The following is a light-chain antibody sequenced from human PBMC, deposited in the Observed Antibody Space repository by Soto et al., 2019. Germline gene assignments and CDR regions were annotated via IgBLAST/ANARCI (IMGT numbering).Light chain of an antibody. V-gene: IGKV3-15*01. J-gene: IGKJ4*01. CDR2: GAS. Sequence: EIVLTQSPATLSVSPGERATLSCRASQSVSSDLAWYQQKPGQAPRLLIYGASTRATGIPARFSGSGSGTEFALTITSLQSDDFATYYCQQYDNYPLTFGGGTKVDIK. CDR1: QSVSSD. CDR3: QQYDNYPLT.